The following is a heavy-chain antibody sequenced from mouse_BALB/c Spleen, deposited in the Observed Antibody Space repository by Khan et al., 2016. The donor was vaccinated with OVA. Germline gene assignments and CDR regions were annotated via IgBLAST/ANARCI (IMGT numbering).Heavy chain of an antibody. CDR1: GYSITSDYA. J-gene: IGHJ2*01. Sequence: EVKLLESGPGLVKPSQSLSLTCTVTGYSITSDYAWNWIRQFPGNKLEWMAYITYSGSTGYNPSLKGRISITRDTSKNQFFLQLNSVTTEDTATYYCAIDDGSSYLFFDYWGQGTTLTVSS. D-gene: IGHD1-1*01. CDR3: AIDDGSSYLFFDY. CDR2: ITYSGST. V-gene: IGHV3-2*02.